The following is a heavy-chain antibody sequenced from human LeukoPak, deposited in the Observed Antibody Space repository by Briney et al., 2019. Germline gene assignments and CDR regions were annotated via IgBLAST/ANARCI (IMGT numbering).Heavy chain of an antibody. J-gene: IGHJ4*02. CDR2: ISSSSSYI. V-gene: IGHV3-21*01. D-gene: IGHD6-13*01. Sequence: PGGSLRLPCAASGFTFSSYGMNWVRQAPGKGLEWVSSISSSSSYIYYADSVKGRFTISRDNAKNSLYLQMNSLRAEDTAVYYCARSVISIAAAVGYWGQGTLVTVSS. CDR1: GFTFSSYG. CDR3: ARSVISIAAAVGY.